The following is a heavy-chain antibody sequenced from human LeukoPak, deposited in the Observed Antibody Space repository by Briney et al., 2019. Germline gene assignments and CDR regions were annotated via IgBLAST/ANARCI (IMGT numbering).Heavy chain of an antibody. V-gene: IGHV1-2*02. CDR2: INPNSGGT. CDR1: VYTFTGYY. Sequence: ASVKVSFKASVYTFTGYYMHWVRQAPGQGLEWMGWINPNSGGTNYAQKFQGRVTMTRDTSISTAYMELSRLRSDDTAVYYCARDGSSSWYLGFNWFDPWGQGTLVTVSS. CDR3: ARDGSSSWYLGFNWFDP. D-gene: IGHD6-13*01. J-gene: IGHJ5*02.